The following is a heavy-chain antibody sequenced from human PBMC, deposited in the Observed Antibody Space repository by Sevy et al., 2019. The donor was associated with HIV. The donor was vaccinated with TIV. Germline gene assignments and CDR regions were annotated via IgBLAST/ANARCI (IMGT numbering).Heavy chain of an antibody. D-gene: IGHD3-22*01. CDR1: GGTFTSYG. Sequence: ASVKVSCKASGGTFTSYGISWVRQAPGQGLEWMGTYIPIFATTNYAQKFQGRVTISADESTSTTYMELNSLRSEDTAVYFCARPYHDSSAVQAFDIWGQGTTVTVSS. CDR2: YIPIFATT. CDR3: ARPYHDSSAVQAFDI. J-gene: IGHJ3*02. V-gene: IGHV1-69*13.